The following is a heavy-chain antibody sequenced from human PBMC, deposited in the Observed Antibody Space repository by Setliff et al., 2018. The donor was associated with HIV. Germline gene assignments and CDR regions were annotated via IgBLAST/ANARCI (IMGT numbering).Heavy chain of an antibody. CDR2: IRSKANRYTT. D-gene: IGHD1-26*01. CDR1: GFTFSVSA. J-gene: IGHJ4*02. V-gene: IGHV3-73*01. CDR3: ARRVSGSYYPYFDY. Sequence: GESLKISCRASGFTFSVSAIHWVRQVPGVGLEWVGRIRSKANRYTTTYVASVKGRFTVSRDDSENMAYLQMNSPNIEDTAIYYCARRVSGSYYPYFDYWGQGTLVTVSS.